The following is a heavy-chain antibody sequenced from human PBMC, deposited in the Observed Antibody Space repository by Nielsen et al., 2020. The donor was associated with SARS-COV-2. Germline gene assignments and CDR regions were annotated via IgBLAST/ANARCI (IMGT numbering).Heavy chain of an antibody. CDR3: AKSGGYDPYYYGMDV. CDR1: GFTFDDYA. CDR2: ISGSGGST. D-gene: IGHD5-12*01. V-gene: IGHV3-23*01. J-gene: IGHJ6*02. Sequence: GGSLRLSCAASGFTFDDYAMHWVRQAPGKGLEWVSAISGSGGSTYYADSVKGRFTISRDNSKNTLYLQMNSLRAEDTAVYYCAKSGGYDPYYYGMDVWGQGTTVTVSS.